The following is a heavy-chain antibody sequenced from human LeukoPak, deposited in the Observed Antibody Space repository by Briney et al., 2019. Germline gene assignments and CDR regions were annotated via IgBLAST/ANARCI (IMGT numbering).Heavy chain of an antibody. V-gene: IGHV3-23*01. CDR3: VKDVNWSTY. Sequence: SGGSLRLSCAASGFTFSSYAMIWVRQAPGKGLEWVSVISGNGDTTYYADSVKGRFTISRDNSRNTVYLQMNSLRGDDTAVYYCVKDVNWSTYWGQGTLVTVSS. CDR1: GFTFSSYA. CDR2: ISGNGDTT. D-gene: IGHD1-1*01. J-gene: IGHJ4*02.